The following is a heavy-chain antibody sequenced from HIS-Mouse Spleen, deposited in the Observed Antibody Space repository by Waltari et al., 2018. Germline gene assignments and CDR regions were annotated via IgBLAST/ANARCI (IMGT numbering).Heavy chain of an antibody. CDR1: GFTFSSYG. CDR3: ARDLNGYSGMDV. J-gene: IGHJ6*02. D-gene: IGHD6-25*01. V-gene: IGHV3-33*01. Sequence: QVQLVESGGGVVQPGRSLRLSCAASGFTFSSYGMHRGRQAPGKGLEWVAVIWYDGSNKYYADSVKGRFTISRDNSKNTLYLQMNSLRAEDTAVYYCARDLNGYSGMDVWGQGTTVTVSS. CDR2: IWYDGSNK.